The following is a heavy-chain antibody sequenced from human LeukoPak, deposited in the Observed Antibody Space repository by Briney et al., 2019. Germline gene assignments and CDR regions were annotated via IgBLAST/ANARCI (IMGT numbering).Heavy chain of an antibody. V-gene: IGHV4-59*01. CDR2: IYYSGST. D-gene: IGHD3-3*01. CDR1: GGSISSYY. Sequence: SETLSLTCTVSGGSISSYYWSWIRQPPGKGLEWIGYIYYSGSTNYNPSLKSRVTISVDTSKNQFSLKLSSVTAADTAVYYCARAASYDFWSGYPGYYMDVWGKGTTVTVSS. J-gene: IGHJ6*03. CDR3: ARAASYDFWSGYPGYYMDV.